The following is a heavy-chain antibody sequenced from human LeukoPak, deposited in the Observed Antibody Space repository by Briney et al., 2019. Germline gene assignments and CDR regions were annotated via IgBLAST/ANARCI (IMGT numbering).Heavy chain of an antibody. CDR2: IHYSGAT. Sequence: SETLSLTCTVSGGSINYDYWSWIRQSPGKRLEWIGYIHYSGATHYSPSLNSRVTISVDTSKNQFSLKLSSVTAADTALYYCATLRGASTAVFDSWGQGTLVTVSS. J-gene: IGHJ4*02. CDR1: GGSINYDY. V-gene: IGHV4-59*08. D-gene: IGHD2-21*02. CDR3: ATLRGASTAVFDS.